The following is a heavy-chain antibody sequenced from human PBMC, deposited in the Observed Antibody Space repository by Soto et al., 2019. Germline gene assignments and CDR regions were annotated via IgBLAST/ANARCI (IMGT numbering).Heavy chain of an antibody. J-gene: IGHJ6*02. CDR1: GFTFSDYY. CDR2: ISSGGFIT. D-gene: IGHD2-2*01. CDR3: ATGVVPATKWGYYSYGLDV. V-gene: IGHV3-11*01. Sequence: QVQLVESGGGSVKPGGSLRLSCAASGFTFSDYYMSWIRQAPGKGLEWGSYISSGGFITYYADSVKGRFTTSWDKAKNSLYLQMNTLSANDTAVYYCATGVVPATKWGYYSYGLDVWGQGTTVTVSS.